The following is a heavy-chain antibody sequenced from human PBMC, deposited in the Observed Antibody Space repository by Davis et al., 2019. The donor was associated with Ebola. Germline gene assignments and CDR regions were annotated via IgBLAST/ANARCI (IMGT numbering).Heavy chain of an antibody. CDR1: GGSISISSFY. J-gene: IGHJ1*01. Sequence: PSETLSLTCTVSGGSISISSFYWGWIRQPPGKGLEWIGNIYYSGNTYYNPSLKSRVTISVDTSKNQFSLKLSSVTAADTAVYYCAREVSGYCSGGSCYRAEYFQHWGQGTLVTVSS. D-gene: IGHD2-15*01. V-gene: IGHV4-39*07. CDR3: AREVSGYCSGGSCYRAEYFQH. CDR2: IYYSGNT.